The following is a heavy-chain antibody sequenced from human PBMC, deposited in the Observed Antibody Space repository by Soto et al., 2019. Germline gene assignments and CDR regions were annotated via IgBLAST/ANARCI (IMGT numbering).Heavy chain of an antibody. Sequence: ASVKVSCKASGYTFTSYGISWVRQAPGQGLEWIGWISAYNGNTNYAQKLQGRVTMTTDTSTSTAYMELRSLRSDDTAVYYCARDTGTYYYDSSGQEAFDIWGQGTMVTVSS. V-gene: IGHV1-18*01. D-gene: IGHD3-22*01. CDR2: ISAYNGNT. CDR3: ARDTGTYYYDSSGQEAFDI. CDR1: GYTFTSYG. J-gene: IGHJ3*02.